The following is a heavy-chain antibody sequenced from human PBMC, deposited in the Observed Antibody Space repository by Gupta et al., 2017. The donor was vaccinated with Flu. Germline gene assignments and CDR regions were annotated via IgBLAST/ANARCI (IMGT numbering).Heavy chain of an antibody. CDR3: ATRGYYDSSAPDY. Sequence: YGTANYAQKFQGRVPITADKSTSTAYMELSSLRSEDTAVYYCATRGYYDSSAPDYLGQGTLVTVSS. V-gene: IGHV1-69*06. J-gene: IGHJ4*02. D-gene: IGHD3-22*01. CDR2: YGTA.